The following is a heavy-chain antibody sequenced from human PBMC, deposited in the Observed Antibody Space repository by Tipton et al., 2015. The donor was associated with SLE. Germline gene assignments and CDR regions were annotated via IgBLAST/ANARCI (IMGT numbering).Heavy chain of an antibody. D-gene: IGHD3-22*01. CDR1: GYTFTGYY. CDR2: IDPNSGGT. CDR3: AGMESGADSSGYSQPFDY. J-gene: IGHJ4*02. Sequence: QVQLVQSEAEVKKPGASVKVSCKASGYTFTGYYMHWVRQAPGQGLEWMGRIDPNSGGTNYAQKFQGRVTMTRDTSISTAYMELSRLRSDDTAVYYCAGMESGADSSGYSQPFDYWGQGTLVTVSS. V-gene: IGHV1-2*06.